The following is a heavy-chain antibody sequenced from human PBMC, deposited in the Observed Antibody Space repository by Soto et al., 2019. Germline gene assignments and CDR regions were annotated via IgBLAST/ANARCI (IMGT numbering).Heavy chain of an antibody. Sequence: GESLKISCKGSGYSFTNYWIGWVRQMPGKGLEWMGIIYPSDSDTRYSPSFQGQVTISADKSISTAYLQWSSLKASDTAMYYCARLHYYDSSGSLGDFDYWGQGTLVTVSS. CDR3: ARLHYYDSSGSLGDFDY. V-gene: IGHV5-51*01. D-gene: IGHD3-22*01. J-gene: IGHJ4*02. CDR2: IYPSDSDT. CDR1: GYSFTNYW.